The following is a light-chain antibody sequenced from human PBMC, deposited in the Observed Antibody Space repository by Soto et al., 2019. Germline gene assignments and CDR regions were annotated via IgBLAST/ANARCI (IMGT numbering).Light chain of an antibody. CDR3: KQYNSYPYT. J-gene: IGKJ2*01. V-gene: IGKV1-5*01. CDR1: QSISSW. CDR2: DAS. Sequence: DIQMTQSPSTLSASVGDRVTITCRASQSISSWLAWYQQKPGKAPKLLIYDASSLESGVPSRFSGSGSGTEFTLTISCLQPDDFATYCCKQYNSYPYTFGQGTKLEIK.